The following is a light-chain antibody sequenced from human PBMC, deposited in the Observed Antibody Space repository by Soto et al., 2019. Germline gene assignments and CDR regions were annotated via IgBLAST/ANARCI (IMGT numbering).Light chain of an antibody. CDR3: EACDASLYCAL. CDR1: SSNIGANP. V-gene: IGLV1-44*01. CDR2: NND. J-gene: IGLJ2*01. Sequence: QSVLTQPPSASGTPGQRVTISCSGSSSNIGANPINWYQQLPGTAPKLLIYNNDQRPSGVPDRFSASKSGTSASRAISGLLCEDVDDYYCEACDASLYCALLGGGTKLTVL.